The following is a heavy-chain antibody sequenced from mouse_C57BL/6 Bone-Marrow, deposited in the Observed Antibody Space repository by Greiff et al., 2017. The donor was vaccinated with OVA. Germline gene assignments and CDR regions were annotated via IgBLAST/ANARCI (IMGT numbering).Heavy chain of an antibody. CDR2: INSDGSAI. J-gene: IGHJ1*03. Sequence: EVQGVETGGGLVLPGGSRGLSCEGSGFTFSGFWMSWVRQTPGKTLEWIGDINSDGSAINYAPSIKDRFTIFRDNDKSTLYLQMSNVRSEDTATYFCMRYGNYWYFDVWGTGTTVTVSS. CDR3: MRYGNYWYFDV. V-gene: IGHV11-2*01. D-gene: IGHD2-1*01. CDR1: GFTFSGFW.